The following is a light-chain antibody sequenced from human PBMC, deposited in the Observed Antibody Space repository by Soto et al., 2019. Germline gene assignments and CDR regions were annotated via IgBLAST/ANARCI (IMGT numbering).Light chain of an antibody. J-gene: IGKJ1*01. Sequence: EIVLTQSPGTLSLSPGERATLSCRASQSVSSSYLAWYQQKPALAPRLLIYDGFLRATGIPDRFSGSGSGTDFTLTISRLEPEDFAVYYCQQYGSSGTFGQGTKVDIK. CDR3: QQYGSSGT. CDR2: DGF. V-gene: IGKV3D-20*01. CDR1: QSVSSSY.